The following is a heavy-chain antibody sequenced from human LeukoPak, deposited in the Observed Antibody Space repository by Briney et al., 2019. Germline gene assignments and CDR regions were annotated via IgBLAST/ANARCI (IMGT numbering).Heavy chain of an antibody. V-gene: IGHV3-21*01. CDR1: GFTFSSYS. J-gene: IGHJ4*02. CDR3: ARDPRATPYYYGSRSRSLDY. CDR2: ISSSSSYI. Sequence: GGSLRLSCAASGFTFSSYSMNWVRQAPGNGLEWVSSISSSSSYIYYADSVKGRFTISRDNAKNSLYLQMNSLRAEDTAVYYCARDPRATPYYYGSRSRSLDYWGQGTLVTVSS. D-gene: IGHD3-10*01.